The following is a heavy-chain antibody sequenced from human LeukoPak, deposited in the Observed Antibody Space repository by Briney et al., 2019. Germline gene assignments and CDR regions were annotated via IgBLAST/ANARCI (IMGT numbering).Heavy chain of an antibody. CDR3: ARRRSSWYNAFFDY. CDR2: INHSGST. J-gene: IGHJ4*02. CDR1: GGSFSGYY. D-gene: IGHD6-13*01. V-gene: IGHV4-34*01. Sequence: PSETLSLTCAVYGGSFSGYYWSWIRQPPGKGLEWIGEINHSGSTNYNPSLKSRVTISVDTSKNQFSLKLSSVTAADTAVYYCARRRSSWYNAFFDYWGQGTLVTVSS.